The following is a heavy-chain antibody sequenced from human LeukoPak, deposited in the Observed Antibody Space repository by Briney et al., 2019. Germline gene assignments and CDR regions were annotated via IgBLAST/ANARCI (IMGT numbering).Heavy chain of an antibody. CDR2: ISGSGGST. CDR1: GFTFSSYA. D-gene: IGHD6-13*01. V-gene: IGHV3-23*01. J-gene: IGHJ4*02. Sequence: GGSLRLSCAASGFTFSSYAMSWVRQAPGKGLEWVSAISGSGGSTYYADSVKGRFTISRDNSKNTLYLQMNSLRAEDTAVYYCATTGGSWYDGSFDYWGQGTLVTVSS. CDR3: ATTGGSWYDGSFDY.